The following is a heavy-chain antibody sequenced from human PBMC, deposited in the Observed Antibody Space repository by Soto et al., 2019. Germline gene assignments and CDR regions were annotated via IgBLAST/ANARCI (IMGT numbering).Heavy chain of an antibody. CDR2: IRGNGDPP. CDR3: VKSRGGNNFDFFD. D-gene: IGHD5-12*01. CDR1: EFNFISYS. J-gene: IGHJ4*02. V-gene: IGHV3-64D*06. Sequence: GGSQIHSYTATEFNFISYSMHWVRQTPGKGLEYVSGIRGNGDPPFYADSVKGRFTISRDNSKNTLYLQMSSLSADDTAVYYCVKSRGGNNFDFFDWGQGALVTSPQ.